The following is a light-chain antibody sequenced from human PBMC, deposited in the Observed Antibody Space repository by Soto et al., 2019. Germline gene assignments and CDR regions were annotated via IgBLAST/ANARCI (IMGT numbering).Light chain of an antibody. CDR1: SSNIGNNS. CDR3: AAWDDSLNGV. CDR2: SND. V-gene: IGLV1-44*01. Sequence: QSVLTQPPSASGTPGQRVTISCSGSSSNIGNNSVNWYQQLPGTAPKLLIYSNDQRPSGVPDRFSGSKSGTSASLAISGLQSEDEADYYCAAWDDSLNGVFGGGTKLTVL. J-gene: IGLJ3*02.